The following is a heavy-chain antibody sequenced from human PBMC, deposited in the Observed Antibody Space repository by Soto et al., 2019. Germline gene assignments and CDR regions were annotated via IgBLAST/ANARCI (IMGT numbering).Heavy chain of an antibody. V-gene: IGHV3-30*18. J-gene: IGHJ4*02. D-gene: IGHD2-15*01. CDR1: GFTFSNYG. CDR2: ISYDGSNK. CDR3: VKDKGYCSGGSCSVYFDY. Sequence: GGSLRLSCAASGFTFSNYGMHWVRQAPGKGLEWVAVISYDGSNKYYADSVKGRFTISRDNSKNTLYLQMNSLRAEDTAMYYCVKDKGYCSGGSCSVYFDYWGQGTLVTVSS.